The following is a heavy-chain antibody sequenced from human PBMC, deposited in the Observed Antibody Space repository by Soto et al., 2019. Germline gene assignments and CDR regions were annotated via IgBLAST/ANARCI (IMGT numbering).Heavy chain of an antibody. J-gene: IGHJ3*02. D-gene: IGHD3-22*01. V-gene: IGHV1-18*01. Sequence: GASVKVSCKASGYTFTRYGISWVRQAPGQGLEWMGWISAYNGNTNYAQKIQDRVTMTTDTSTSTAYMELRSLRSDDTAVYYCARTTTEGTMIVVADPRSAFDIWGQGTMVTVSS. CDR2: ISAYNGNT. CDR1: GYTFTRYG. CDR3: ARTTTEGTMIVVADPRSAFDI.